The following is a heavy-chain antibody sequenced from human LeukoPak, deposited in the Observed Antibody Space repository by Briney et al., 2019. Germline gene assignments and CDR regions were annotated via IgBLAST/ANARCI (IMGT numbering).Heavy chain of an antibody. CDR1: GFTFSSYE. CDR3: ASMSMDYSYGPRGY. Sequence: GGSLRLSCAASGFTFSSYEMKWVRQAPGKGLEWVSYISSSGSTIYYADSVKGRFTISRDNAKNSLYLQMNSLRAEDTAVYYCASMSMDYSYGPRGYWGQGTLVTVSS. J-gene: IGHJ4*02. D-gene: IGHD5-18*01. CDR2: ISSSGSTI. V-gene: IGHV3-48*03.